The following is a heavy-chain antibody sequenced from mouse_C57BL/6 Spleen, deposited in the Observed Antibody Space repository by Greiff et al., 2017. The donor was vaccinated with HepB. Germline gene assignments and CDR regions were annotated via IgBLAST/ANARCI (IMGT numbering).Heavy chain of an antibody. Sequence: VQLKQSGPELVKPGDSVKISCKASGYSFTGYFMNWVMQSHGKSLEWIGRINPYNGDTFYNQKFKGKATLTVDKSSSTAHMELRSLTSEDSAVYYCARSGGYYGPLDYWGQGTTLTVSS. CDR3: ARSGGYYGPLDY. J-gene: IGHJ2*01. D-gene: IGHD1-2*01. V-gene: IGHV1-20*01. CDR2: INPYNGDT. CDR1: GYSFTGYF.